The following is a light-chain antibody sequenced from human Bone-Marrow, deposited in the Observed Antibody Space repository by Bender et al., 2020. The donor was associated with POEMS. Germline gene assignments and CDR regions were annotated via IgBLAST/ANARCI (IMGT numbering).Light chain of an antibody. CDR1: TGNIASDY. CDR2: EGD. J-gene: IGLJ2*01. Sequence: NFMLTQPHSVSESPGGTVVITCARNTGNIASDYVQWYQQRPGSAPTIVIYEGDQRPSGVPDRFSGSIDSSSNSASLTISGLGTEDEADYYCQSYSRDTHVIFGGGTKLTVL. CDR3: QSYSRDTHVI. V-gene: IGLV6-57*04.